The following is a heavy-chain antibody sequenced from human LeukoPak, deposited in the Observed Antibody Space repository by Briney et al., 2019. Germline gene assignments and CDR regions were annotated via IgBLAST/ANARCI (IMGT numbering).Heavy chain of an antibody. J-gene: IGHJ3*02. CDR2: IYTSGST. V-gene: IGHV4-61*02. CDR1: GGSISSGSYY. CDR3: ARLIVDHHAFDI. D-gene: IGHD3-22*01. Sequence: TLSLTCTVSGGSISSGSYYWSWIRQPAGKGLEWIGRIYTSGSTNYNPSLKSRVTISVDTSKNQFSLKLSSVTAADTAVYYCARLIVDHHAFDIWGQGTMVTVSS.